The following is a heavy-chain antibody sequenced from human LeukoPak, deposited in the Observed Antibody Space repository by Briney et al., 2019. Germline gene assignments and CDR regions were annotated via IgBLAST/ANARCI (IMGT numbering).Heavy chain of an antibody. J-gene: IGHJ4*02. CDR1: GGSISSGGYC. D-gene: IGHD3-22*01. Sequence: KPSETLSLTCTVCGGSISSGGYCWSWIRQHPGKGLEWIGYIYYSGSTYYNPSLKSRVTISVDTSKNQFSLKLSSVTAADTAVYYCARVGHYYDSSGYYYDYWGQGTLVTVSS. V-gene: IGHV4-31*03. CDR3: ARVGHYYDSSGYYYDY. CDR2: IYYSGST.